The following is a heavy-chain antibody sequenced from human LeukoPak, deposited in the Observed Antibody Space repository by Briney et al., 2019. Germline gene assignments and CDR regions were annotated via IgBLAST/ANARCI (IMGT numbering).Heavy chain of an antibody. CDR1: GFTFSSYG. Sequence: GSLILSCAASGFTFSSYGMHWVRQAPGKGLEWVAVISYDGSNKYYADSLKGRFTISRDNSKNTLYLLMNSLRPEDTAVYYCATDSAGRVTMVRGPLDYWGQGTLVTVSS. CDR3: ATDSAGRVTMVRGPLDY. D-gene: IGHD3-10*01. J-gene: IGHJ4*02. CDR2: ISYDGSNK. V-gene: IGHV3-30*03.